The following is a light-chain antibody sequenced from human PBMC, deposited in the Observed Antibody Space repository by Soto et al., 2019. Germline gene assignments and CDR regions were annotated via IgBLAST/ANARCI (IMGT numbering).Light chain of an antibody. CDR1: SSDIGGYNY. CDR3: SSYAGSNNFVL. V-gene: IGLV2-8*01. Sequence: QSALTQPPSASGSPGQSVTISCTGTSSDIGGYNYVSWYQQHPGKAPKLMIYDVNKRPSGVPDRFSGSKSGNTASLTVSGLQAEDEADYYCSSYAGSNNFVLFGGGPKHTVL. J-gene: IGLJ2*01. CDR2: DVN.